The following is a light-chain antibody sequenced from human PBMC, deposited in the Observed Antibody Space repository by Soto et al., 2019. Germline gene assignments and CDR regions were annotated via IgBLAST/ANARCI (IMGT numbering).Light chain of an antibody. Sequence: EIVMTQSPATLSLSPGERATLSCRASQSVGSNLAWYQQKPGQAPRLLIYGASTRATGIPARFSGRWSGTEFTLTISSLQSEDVAIYYGQQYNNRPPETFGQGTKLE. CDR2: GAS. CDR3: QQYNNRPPET. V-gene: IGKV3-15*01. CDR1: QSVGSN. J-gene: IGKJ2*01.